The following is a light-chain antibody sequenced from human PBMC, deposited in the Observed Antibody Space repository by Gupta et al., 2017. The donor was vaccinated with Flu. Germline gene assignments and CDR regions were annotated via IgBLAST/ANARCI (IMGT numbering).Light chain of an antibody. CDR1: QSPLHSNGYNY. CDR2: LGS. J-gene: IGKJ5*01. Sequence: DSVMTQSPLSLPVTPGEPASISCRSSQSPLHSNGYNYLDWYLQKPGQSPQLLIYLGSNRASGVPDRFSGSGSGTDFTLKISRVEAEDVGVYYCRQALPAPLTFGPGTRLEIK. CDR3: RQALPAPLT. V-gene: IGKV2-28*01.